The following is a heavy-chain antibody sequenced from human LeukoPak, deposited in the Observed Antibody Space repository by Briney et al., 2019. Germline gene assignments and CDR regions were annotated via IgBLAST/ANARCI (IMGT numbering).Heavy chain of an antibody. D-gene: IGHD5-12*01. CDR1: GFTFSSYA. CDR3: AKGGSNSGYDFLAWPYYYYYMDV. Sequence: GLLRLSCAASGFTFSSYAMGWVRQAPGKGLEWVSAISGSGGSTYYADSVKGRFTISRDNSKNTLYLQMNSLRAEDTAVYYCAKGGSNSGYDFLAWPYYYYYMDVWGKGTTVTVSS. J-gene: IGHJ6*03. V-gene: IGHV3-23*01. CDR2: ISGSGGST.